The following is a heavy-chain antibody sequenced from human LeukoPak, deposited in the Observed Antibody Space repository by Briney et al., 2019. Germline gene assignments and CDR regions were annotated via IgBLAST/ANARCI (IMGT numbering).Heavy chain of an antibody. CDR2: TYYTSKWYS. J-gene: IGHJ3*02. Sequence: SQTLSLTCAISGDTVSSNSATRNWIRQSPSRGLEWLGRTYYTSKWYSDYAVSVKSRITINPDTSKNQFSLQLNSVTPEDTAVYYCARIGHPWGIEDAFDIWGQGTMVTVSS. V-gene: IGHV6-1*01. D-gene: IGHD3-16*01. CDR1: GDTVSSNSAT. CDR3: ARIGHPWGIEDAFDI.